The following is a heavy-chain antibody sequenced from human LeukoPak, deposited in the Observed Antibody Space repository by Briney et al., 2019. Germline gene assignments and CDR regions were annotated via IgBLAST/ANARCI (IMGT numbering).Heavy chain of an antibody. Sequence: GGSLRLSCAASGFTFSSYWMTWVRQAPGKGLEWVANIKRDGSEKFYVDSVKGRFTISRDNAKNSLYLQMNSLRAEDTAVYYCARVSGYSYGLANWGQGTLVTVSS. CDR2: IKRDGSEK. D-gene: IGHD5-18*01. J-gene: IGHJ4*02. V-gene: IGHV3-7*04. CDR3: ARVSGYSYGLAN. CDR1: GFTFSSYW.